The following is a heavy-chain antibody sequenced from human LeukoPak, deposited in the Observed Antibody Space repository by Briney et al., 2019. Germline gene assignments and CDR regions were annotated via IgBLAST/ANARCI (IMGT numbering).Heavy chain of an antibody. CDR1: GYTFTSCD. V-gene: IGHV1-8*01. CDR2: MNPNSGNT. CDR3: TRGSSGRRDN. D-gene: IGHD6-19*01. Sequence: ASVKVSCKASGYTFTSCDINWVRQATGQGLEWIGWMNPNSGNTGYGQSFQGRITMTRDISIGTAYMELSNLTSEDTAIYDCTRGSSGRRDNWGQGTLVTVSA. J-gene: IGHJ4*02.